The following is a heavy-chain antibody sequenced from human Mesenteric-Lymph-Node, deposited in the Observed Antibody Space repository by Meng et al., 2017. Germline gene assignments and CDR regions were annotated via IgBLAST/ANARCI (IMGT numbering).Heavy chain of an antibody. D-gene: IGHD3-10*01. CDR1: GGSFSGYY. CDR2: IKHSGST. J-gene: IGHJ6*02. V-gene: IGHV4-34*01. CDR3: ARDGGWFGKSYYYGMDV. Sequence: GSLRLSCAVYGGSFSGYYWSWIRQPPGKGLEWIGEIKHSGSTNYNPALKSRVTISVDTSKNQFSLKLSSVTAADTAVFYCARDGGWFGKSYYYGMDVWGQGTTVTVSS.